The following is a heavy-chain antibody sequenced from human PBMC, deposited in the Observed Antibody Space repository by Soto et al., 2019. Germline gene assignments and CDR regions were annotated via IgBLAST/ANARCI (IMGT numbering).Heavy chain of an antibody. V-gene: IGHV1-69*01. CDR3: VRDLDSNYAYYYYGMDV. J-gene: IGHJ6*02. CDR2: IIPIFGTA. D-gene: IGHD4-4*01. Sequence: QVQLVQSGAEVKKPGSSVKVSCKASGGTFSSYAISWVRQAPGQGLEWMGGIIPIFGTANYAQKFQGRVTITADESTSTAYMELSSLRSEDTAVYYCVRDLDSNYAYYYYGMDVWGQGTTVTVSS. CDR1: GGTFSSYA.